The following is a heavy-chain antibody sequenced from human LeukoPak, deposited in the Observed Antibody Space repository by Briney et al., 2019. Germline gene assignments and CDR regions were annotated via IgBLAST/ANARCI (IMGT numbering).Heavy chain of an antibody. CDR3: ARQSGWYFFDY. V-gene: IGHV4-4*09. J-gene: IGHJ4*02. CDR2: IYTSGST. D-gene: IGHD6-19*01. CDR1: GCSISSYY. Sequence: PSETLSLTCTASGCSISSYYWSWIRQPPGEGLEWIGYIYTSGSTNYNPSLKSRVTISVDTSKNQFSLKLSSVTAADTAVYYCARQSGWYFFDYWGQGTLVTVSS.